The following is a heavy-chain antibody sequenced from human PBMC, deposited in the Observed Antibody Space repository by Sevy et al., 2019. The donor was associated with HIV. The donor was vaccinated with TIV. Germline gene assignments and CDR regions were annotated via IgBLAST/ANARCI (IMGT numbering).Heavy chain of an antibody. CDR2: ISSSSSYI. V-gene: IGHV3-21*01. CDR3: ASSLGNYYGSGTYQEDWFDP. D-gene: IGHD3-10*01. Sequence: GGSLRLSCAASGFTFSIYTMNWVRQAPGKGLEWVSSISSSSSYIYYTDSVKGRFSNSGDNAMNALFLQMNSLRAEDTAVYYWASSLGNYYGSGTYQEDWFDPWGQGTLVTVSS. J-gene: IGHJ5*02. CDR1: GFTFSIYT.